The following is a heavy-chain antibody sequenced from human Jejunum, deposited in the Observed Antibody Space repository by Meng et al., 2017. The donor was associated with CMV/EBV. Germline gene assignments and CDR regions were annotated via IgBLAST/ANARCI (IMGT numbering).Heavy chain of an antibody. D-gene: IGHD2-15*01. CDR3: ARGRFCSGGSYYHDY. CDR2: INTNTGNP. V-gene: IGHV7-4-1*02. J-gene: IGHJ4*02. CDR1: GYTFTSYA. Sequence: SGYTFTSYAMNWVRQAPGQGLEWMGWINTNTGNPTYAQGFTGRFVFSLDTSVSTAYLQISSLTAEDTAVYYCARGRFCSGGSYYHDYWGQGTLVTVSS.